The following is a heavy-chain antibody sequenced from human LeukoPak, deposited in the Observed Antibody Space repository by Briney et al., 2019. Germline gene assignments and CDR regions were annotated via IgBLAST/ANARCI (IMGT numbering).Heavy chain of an antibody. CDR1: GFTFSSYG. CDR2: IWYDGSSK. CDR3: AIGASYYGSGRSNFDY. V-gene: IGHV3-33*01. J-gene: IGHJ4*02. Sequence: GRSLRLSCAASGFTFSSYGMHWVRQAPGKGLEWVALIWYDGSSKYYADSVKGRFTLSRDNSESTLHLQMDSLRAEDTAVYYCAIGASYYGSGRSNFDYWGQGTLVTVSS. D-gene: IGHD3-10*01.